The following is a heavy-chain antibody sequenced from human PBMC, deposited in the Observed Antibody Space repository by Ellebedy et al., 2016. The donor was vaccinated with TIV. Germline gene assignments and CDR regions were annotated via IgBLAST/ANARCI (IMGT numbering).Heavy chain of an antibody. D-gene: IGHD3-10*01. J-gene: IGHJ4*02. CDR1: GFTFSSYA. CDR2: ISGSRTYI. V-gene: IGHV3-21*01. Sequence: PGGSLRLSCAASGFTFSSYAMSWVRQAPGKGLEWVSSISGSRTYIYYTDSVKGRFTISRDNAKNSLYLQMNSLRAEDTAVYYCARDSIGFGEVYWGQGTLVTVSS. CDR3: ARDSIGFGEVY.